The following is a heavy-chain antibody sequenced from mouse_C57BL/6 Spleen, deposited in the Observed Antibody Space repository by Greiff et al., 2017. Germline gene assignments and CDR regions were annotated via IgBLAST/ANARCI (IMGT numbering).Heavy chain of an antibody. V-gene: IGHV14-2*01. J-gene: IGHJ4*01. CDR1: GFNFKDYY. Sequence: VQLQQSGAELVKPGASVKLSCTASGFNFKDYYMPWVKQRTEQGLEWIGRIDPEDGETKYAPNFQGKATITADTSSNTAYLQLSSLTSEDTSVYYCARAYYGSSSYAMDDWGQGTSVTVSS. CDR3: ARAYYGSSSYAMDD. CDR2: IDPEDGET. D-gene: IGHD1-1*01.